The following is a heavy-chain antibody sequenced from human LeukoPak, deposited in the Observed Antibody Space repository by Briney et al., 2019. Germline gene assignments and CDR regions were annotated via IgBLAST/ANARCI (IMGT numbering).Heavy chain of an antibody. V-gene: IGHV3-21*01. D-gene: IGHD3-10*01. CDR1: GFTFISYT. CDR3: ARVIGSGSFYISLDY. CDR2: ISSSSSYI. J-gene: IGHJ4*02. Sequence: GGSLRLSCAASGFTFISYTMNWVRQAPGKGLEWVSSISSSSSYIYYADSVKGRFTISRDNAKNSLYLQMNSLRAEDTAVYYCARVIGSGSFYISLDYWGQGTLVTVSS.